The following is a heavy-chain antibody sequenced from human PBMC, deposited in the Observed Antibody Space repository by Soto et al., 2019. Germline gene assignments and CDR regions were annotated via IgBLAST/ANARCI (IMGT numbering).Heavy chain of an antibody. CDR3: AHSPTYYDFWSGYLTDGCYFDY. CDR1: GFSLSTSGVG. J-gene: IGHJ4*02. CDR2: FYWDADK. Sequence: QITLKESGPTLVKPTQTLTLTCTFSGFSLSTSGVGVGWIRQPPGKALDRLAPFYWDADKRYSPTLKSRLTITKDTSKSNVVLTMSNMDRVDTAIYYCAHSPTYYDFWSGYLTDGCYFDYWGQASLVIDAS. V-gene: IGHV2-5*02. D-gene: IGHD3-3*01.